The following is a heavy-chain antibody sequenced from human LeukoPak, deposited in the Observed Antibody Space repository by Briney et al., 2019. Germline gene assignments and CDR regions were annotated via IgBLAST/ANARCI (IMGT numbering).Heavy chain of an antibody. D-gene: IGHD2-2*01. V-gene: IGHV3-30*02. CDR1: GFTFTNYG. CDR2: MRYDGSNE. CDR3: ARDLGEVVPAAHDY. Sequence: GGSLRLSCAASGFTFTNYGMHWVRQAPGKGLEWVTFMRYDGSNEYYADSVKGRFTISRDNAKNSLYLQMNSLRAEDTAVYYCARDLGEVVPAAHDYWGQGTLVTVSS. J-gene: IGHJ4*02.